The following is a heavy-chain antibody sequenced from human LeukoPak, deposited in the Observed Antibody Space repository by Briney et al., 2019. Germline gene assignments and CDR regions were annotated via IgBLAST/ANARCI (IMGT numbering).Heavy chain of an antibody. D-gene: IGHD2-15*01. CDR2: VYGDDNT. J-gene: IGHJ4*02. CDR1: GFTVSSSY. CDR3: ANSGHCSGGSCYSGGYYFDY. Sequence: GGSLRLSCAVSGFTVSSSYMSWVRQAPGKGLEWVAFVYGDDNTYYADSVKGRFTISRDNSENTLYLQMNSLRAEDTAVYYCANSGHCSGGSCYSGGYYFDYWGRGTLVTVSS. V-gene: IGHV3-53*01.